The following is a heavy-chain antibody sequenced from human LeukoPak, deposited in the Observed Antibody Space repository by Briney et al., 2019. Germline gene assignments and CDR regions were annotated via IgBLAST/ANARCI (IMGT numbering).Heavy chain of an antibody. V-gene: IGHV7-4-1*02. D-gene: IGHD5-12*01. CDR2: INTNTGNP. J-gene: IGHJ4*02. CDR3: ARVSVATGLNFDY. CDR1: GYTFTSYG. Sequence: ASVKVSCKASGYTFTSYGISWVRQAPGQGLEWMGWINTNTGNPTYAQGFTGRFVFSLDTSVSTAYLQISSLKAEDTAVYYCARVSVATGLNFDYWGQGTLVTVSS.